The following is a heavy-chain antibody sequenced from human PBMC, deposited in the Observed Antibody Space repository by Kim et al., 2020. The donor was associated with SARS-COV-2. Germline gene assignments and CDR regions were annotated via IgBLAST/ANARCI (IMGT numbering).Heavy chain of an antibody. CDR1: GFTFTDHA. V-gene: IGHV3-23*01. J-gene: IGHJ4*02. CDR3: LRGRRGWICGY. D-gene: IGHD3-10*01. Sequence: GGSLRLSCTTSGFTFTDHAMSWVRQAPGKGLEWVSSIDGSGGTTSYVDSVKGRFSISRDDSKNTLYLPMDALRAEDTAADYCLRGRRGWICGYWGQGTQV. CDR2: IDGSGGTT.